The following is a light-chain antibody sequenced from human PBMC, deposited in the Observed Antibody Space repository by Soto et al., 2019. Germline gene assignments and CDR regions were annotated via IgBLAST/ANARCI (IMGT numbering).Light chain of an antibody. CDR1: QSVRSNF. V-gene: IGKV3-20*01. CDR2: GAS. Sequence: EIVWTQSPGTLCLSPGERATLSCRASQSVRSNFLAWYQQKPGQAPRLLIYGASNRATGIPDRFSGSGSGTDFTLTITRLEPEDFAMYYCQRYDSFRTFGQGTKVDIK. CDR3: QRYDSFRT. J-gene: IGKJ1*01.